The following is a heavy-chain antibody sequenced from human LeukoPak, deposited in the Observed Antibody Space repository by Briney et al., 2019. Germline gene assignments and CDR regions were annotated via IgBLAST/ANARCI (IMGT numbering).Heavy chain of an antibody. CDR2: IYYRGST. D-gene: IGHD5-18*01. CDR1: GASISTYC. J-gene: IGHJ5*02. Sequence: SETLSLTCTVSGASISTYCWSWIRQPPGKGLEWIGYIYYRGSTNYNPSLKSRVTISVDTSKNQFSLKLSSVTAADTAVYYCAAAWLGYRWFDPWGQGTLVTVSS. V-gene: IGHV4-59*01. CDR3: AAAWLGYRWFDP.